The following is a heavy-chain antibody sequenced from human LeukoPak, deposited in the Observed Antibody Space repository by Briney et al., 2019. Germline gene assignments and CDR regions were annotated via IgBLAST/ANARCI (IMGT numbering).Heavy chain of an antibody. D-gene: IGHD2-15*01. V-gene: IGHV5-10-1*01. J-gene: IGHJ5*01. Sequence: GESLKISCKVSGYSFPSYWITWVRQVPGKGLEWMGRIAPSDSYTNYNPSFEGHVTMSVEKSITTVYLQWSSLKASDTAMYYCARQEYCSGGSCYTWFDSWGQGTLVTVSS. CDR2: IAPSDSYT. CDR1: GYSFPSYW. CDR3: ARQEYCSGGSCYTWFDS.